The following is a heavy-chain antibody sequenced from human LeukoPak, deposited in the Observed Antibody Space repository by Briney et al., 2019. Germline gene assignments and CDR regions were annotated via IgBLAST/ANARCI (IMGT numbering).Heavy chain of an antibody. D-gene: IGHD6-19*01. J-gene: IGHJ4*02. CDR2: IYSGGST. V-gene: IGHV3-53*01. Sequence: PGGSLRLSCAASGFTVSSNYMSWVRQAPGKGLEWVSVIYSGGSTYYADSVKGRFTISRDNSKNTLYLQMNSLRAEDTAVYYCARGVAGTSDGADYWGQGTLVTVSS. CDR1: GFTVSSNY. CDR3: ARGVAGTSDGADY.